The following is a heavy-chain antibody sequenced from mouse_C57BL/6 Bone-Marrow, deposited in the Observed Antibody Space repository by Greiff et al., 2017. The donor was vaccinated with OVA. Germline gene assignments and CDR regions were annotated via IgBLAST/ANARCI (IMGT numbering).Heavy chain of an antibody. CDR2: ISSGSSTT. V-gene: IGHV5-17*01. J-gene: IGHJ2*01. Sequence: EVQLVESGGGLVKPGGSLKLSCAASGFTFSDYGMHWVRQAPEKGLEWVAYISSGSSTTYYADTVKGRFTISRDNAKNTLFLQMTSLRSEDTAMYDIATHYCGGNCYFDYWGQGTTLTVSS. D-gene: IGHD1-1*01. CDR3: ATHYCGGNCYFDY. CDR1: GFTFSDYG.